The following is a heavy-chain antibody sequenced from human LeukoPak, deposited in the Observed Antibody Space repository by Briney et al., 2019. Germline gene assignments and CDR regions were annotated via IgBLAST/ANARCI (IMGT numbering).Heavy chain of an antibody. Sequence: PSETLSLTCTVSGGSISNYYWTWIRQPPGKGLEWIGYIYYSGSTNYNPSLKSRVTISVDTSKNQFSLKLSSVTAADTAVYYCARHLRWRTSFSPFDYWGQGTLVTVSS. V-gene: IGHV4-59*01. CDR3: ARHLRWRTSFSPFDY. CDR1: GGSISNYY. J-gene: IGHJ4*02. D-gene: IGHD3/OR15-3a*01. CDR2: IYYSGST.